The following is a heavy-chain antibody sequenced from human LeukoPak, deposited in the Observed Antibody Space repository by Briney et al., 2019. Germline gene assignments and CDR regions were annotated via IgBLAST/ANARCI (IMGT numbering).Heavy chain of an antibody. CDR2: ISYAGDNK. Sequence: GGSLRLSCLASGFTFSRYAMHWVRQAPGKGLEWVALISYAGDNKQYADSVKGRFNISRDDYRNILHLQMDSLRPEDTAVYYCARDRRLQLEFFEYWGQGILVTVTS. D-gene: IGHD5-24*01. CDR3: ARDRRLQLEFFEY. V-gene: IGHV3-30-3*01. J-gene: IGHJ4*02. CDR1: GFTFSRYA.